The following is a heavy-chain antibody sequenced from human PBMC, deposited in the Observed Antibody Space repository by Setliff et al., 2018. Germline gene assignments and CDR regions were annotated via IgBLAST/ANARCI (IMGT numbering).Heavy chain of an antibody. CDR3: VRALLWSGEGRFDP. V-gene: IGHV4-61*09. D-gene: IGHD2-8*02. J-gene: IGHJ5*02. CDR2: IDPSGNT. CDR1: GDSISSATNY. Sequence: ASETLSLTCTVSGDSISSATNYWSWIRQPAGKGLEWIGHIDPSGNTNYNPSLKSRVTISGDTSKNQFSLKLTSVTAADTAVYYCVRALLWSGEGRFDPWGQGTLVTVSS.